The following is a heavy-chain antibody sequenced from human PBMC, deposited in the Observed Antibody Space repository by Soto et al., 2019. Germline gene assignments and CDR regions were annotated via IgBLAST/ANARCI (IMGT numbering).Heavy chain of an antibody. J-gene: IGHJ4*02. CDR3: AKGAAIAAAGTPGLGY. D-gene: IGHD6-13*01. CDR1: GFTFSSYG. CDR2: ISYDGSNK. Sequence: QVQLVESGGGVVQPGRSLRLSCAASGFTFSSYGMHWVRQAPGKGLEWVAVISYDGSNKYYADSVKGRFTISGDNSKNTLYLQMNSLRAEDTAVYYCAKGAAIAAAGTPGLGYWGQGTLVTVSS. V-gene: IGHV3-30*18.